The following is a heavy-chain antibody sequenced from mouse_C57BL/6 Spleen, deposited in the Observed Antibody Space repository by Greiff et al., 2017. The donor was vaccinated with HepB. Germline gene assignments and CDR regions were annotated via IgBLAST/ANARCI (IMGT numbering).Heavy chain of an antibody. CDR3: ASDEDDYPFAY. CDR1: GFSLTSYG. CDR2: IWGVGST. J-gene: IGHJ3*01. Sequence: VMLVESGPGLVAPSQSLSITCTVSGFSLTSYGVDWVRQSPGKGLEWLGVIWGVGSTNYNSALKSRLSISKDNSKSQVFLKMNSLQTDDTAMYYCASDEDDYPFAYWGQGTLVTVSA. V-gene: IGHV2-6*01. D-gene: IGHD2-4*01.